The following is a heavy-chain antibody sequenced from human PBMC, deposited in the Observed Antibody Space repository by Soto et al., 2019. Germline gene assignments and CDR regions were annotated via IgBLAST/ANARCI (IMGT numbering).Heavy chain of an antibody. CDR3: ASVPISVIAAAGDDY. Sequence: EVQLVESGGGLVKPGGSLRLSCAASGFTFSSYSMNWVRQAPGKGLEWVSSISSSRSYIYYADSVKGRFTISRDNAKNSLYLQMNSLRAEDTAVYYCASVPISVIAAAGDDYWGQGTLVTVSS. CDR1: GFTFSSYS. J-gene: IGHJ4*02. V-gene: IGHV3-21*01. CDR2: ISSSRSYI. D-gene: IGHD6-13*01.